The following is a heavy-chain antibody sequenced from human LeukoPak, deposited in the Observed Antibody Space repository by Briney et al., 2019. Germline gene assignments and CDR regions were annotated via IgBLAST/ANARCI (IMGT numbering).Heavy chain of an antibody. Sequence: GGSLRLSCAASGFTFSSYEMNWVRQGPGKGLEWVSFISRGGSTIYYADSVKGRSTISRDNAKNSLYLQMNSLRAEDTSVYYCARVLAAAGTLDFWGQGTLVTVSS. J-gene: IGHJ4*02. CDR3: ARVLAAAGTLDF. CDR1: GFTFSSYE. D-gene: IGHD6-13*01. V-gene: IGHV3-48*03. CDR2: ISRGGSTI.